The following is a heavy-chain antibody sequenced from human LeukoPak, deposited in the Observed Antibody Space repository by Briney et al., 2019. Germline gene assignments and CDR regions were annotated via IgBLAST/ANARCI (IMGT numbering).Heavy chain of an antibody. V-gene: IGHV3-30-3*02. CDR2: ISDHESGSNE. CDR1: GFTFSSYA. Sequence: GGSLRLSCAASGFTFSSYAFHWVRQAPGKGLEWVALISDHESGSNEYYAASVKGRFTISRDNSKNTLYLQMNSLRAEDTAVYYCAKVPLSSSGWDREYYFDYWGQGTLVTVSS. J-gene: IGHJ4*02. D-gene: IGHD6-19*01. CDR3: AKVPLSSSGWDREYYFDY.